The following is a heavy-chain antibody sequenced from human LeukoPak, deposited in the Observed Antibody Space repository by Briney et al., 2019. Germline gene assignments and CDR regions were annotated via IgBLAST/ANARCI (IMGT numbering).Heavy chain of an antibody. J-gene: IGHJ4*02. CDR3: AREAAMAPDY. V-gene: IGHV3-33*01. CDR1: GFNFSSYG. Sequence: GGSLTLSCAASGFNFSSYGMHWVRQAPGKGLEWVAVIWYDGSNKYYADSVKGRVTISRDNSKNTLFLQMNSLKAEDTAVYYCAREAAMAPDYWGQGTLVTVSS. D-gene: IGHD6-13*01. CDR2: IWYDGSNK.